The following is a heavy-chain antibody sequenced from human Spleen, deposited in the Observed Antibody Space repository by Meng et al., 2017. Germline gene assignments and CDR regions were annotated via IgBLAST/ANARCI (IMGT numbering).Heavy chain of an antibody. CDR1: GYTFTDFF. CDR2: FVDYRDT. CDR3: VKGTPGRSYCDS. V-gene: IGHV1-18*04. Sequence: VQLLQSGPELMKPGAPLMMSCRTSGYTFTDFFLHWVRQAPGQGLEWMGWFVDYRDTYPAPKFQHRVTLTTDKVTNTVFMELSSLTPDDTAVYYCVKGTPGRSYCDSWGQGTLVTVSS. J-gene: IGHJ4*02. D-gene: IGHD3-10*01.